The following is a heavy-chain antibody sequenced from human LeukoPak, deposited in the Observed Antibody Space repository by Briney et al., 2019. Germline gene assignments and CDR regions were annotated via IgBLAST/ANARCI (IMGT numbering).Heavy chain of an antibody. CDR2: ISYDGSNK. CDR1: GFTFSSYS. Sequence: GGSLRLSCAASGFTFSSYSMNWVRQAPGKGLEWVAVISYDGSNKYYADSVKGRFTISRDNSKNTLYLQMNSLRAEDTAVYYCAREGIAAAAFDYWGQGTLVTVSS. J-gene: IGHJ4*02. D-gene: IGHD6-13*01. CDR3: AREGIAAAAFDY. V-gene: IGHV3-30*03.